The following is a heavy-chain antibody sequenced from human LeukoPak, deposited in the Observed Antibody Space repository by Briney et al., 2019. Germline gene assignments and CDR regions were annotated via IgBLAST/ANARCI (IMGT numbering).Heavy chain of an antibody. CDR3: ARDHLLWFGEHPQGHFDY. J-gene: IGHJ4*02. CDR2: INPSGGST. Sequence: PGRSLRLSCAASGFTFSSYGMHWVRQAPGQGLEWMGIINPSGGSTSYAQKFQGRVTMTRDTSTSTVYMELSSLRSEDTAVYYCARDHLLWFGEHPQGHFDYWGQGTLVTVSS. CDR1: GFTFSSYG. V-gene: IGHV1-46*01. D-gene: IGHD3-10*01.